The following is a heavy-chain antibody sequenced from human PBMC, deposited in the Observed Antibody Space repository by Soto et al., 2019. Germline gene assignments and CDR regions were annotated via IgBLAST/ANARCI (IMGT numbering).Heavy chain of an antibody. Sequence: GESLKISCQGSGYIFTIYWIGWVRQMPGKGLEWMGIIYPGDSDTRYSPSFQGQVTISADKSINTAYLQWSSLKASDTAMYYCAXHRRMAAAGKSYYDMDVWGQGTTVTVSS. CDR3: AXHRRMAAAGKSYYDMDV. D-gene: IGHD6-13*01. CDR2: IYPGDSDT. CDR1: GYIFTIYW. V-gene: IGHV5-51*01. J-gene: IGHJ6*02.